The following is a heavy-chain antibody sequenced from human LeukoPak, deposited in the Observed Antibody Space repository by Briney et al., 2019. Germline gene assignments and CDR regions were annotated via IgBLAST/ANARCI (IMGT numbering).Heavy chain of an antibody. D-gene: IGHD3-22*01. CDR1: GGSFSGYY. CDR3: ARVRLLWDSSGYGEDFDY. V-gene: IGHV4-34*01. Sequence: SETLSLTCAVYGGSFSGYYWSWIRQPPGKWLEWIGEINHSGSTNYNPSLKSRVTISVDTSKNQFSLKLSSVTAADTAVYYCARVRLLWDSSGYGEDFDYWGQGTLVTVSS. J-gene: IGHJ4*02. CDR2: INHSGST.